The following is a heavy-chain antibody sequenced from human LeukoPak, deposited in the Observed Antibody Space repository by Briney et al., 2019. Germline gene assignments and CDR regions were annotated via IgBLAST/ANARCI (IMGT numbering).Heavy chain of an antibody. CDR2: IYSSGST. CDR3: ARDRNGDGATYFSY. CDR1: GGSIDGHY. J-gene: IGHJ4*02. D-gene: IGHD4/OR15-4a*01. V-gene: IGHV4-4*07. Sequence: TPSEALSLTCTVSGGSIDGHYWSWIRQPAGKGLEWIGRIYSSGSTHYNPSLKSRVTMSVDTSKKQFSVRLNSVTAADTAVYYCARDRNGDGATYFSYWGQGTLVTVSS.